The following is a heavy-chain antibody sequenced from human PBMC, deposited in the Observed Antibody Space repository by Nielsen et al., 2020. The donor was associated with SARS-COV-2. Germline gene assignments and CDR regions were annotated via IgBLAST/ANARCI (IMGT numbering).Heavy chain of an antibody. CDR3: ARGLSVMDV. CDR2: ISGSGGDT. J-gene: IGHJ6*02. Sequence: GGSLRLSCAASGFNFSSYAMNWVRQAPGQGLEWVSAISGSGGDTYYADSVKGRFTISRDNSKNMLYLQMNSLRAEDTAVYYCARGLSVMDVWGQGTTVTVSS. V-gene: IGHV3-23*01. CDR1: GFNFSSYA.